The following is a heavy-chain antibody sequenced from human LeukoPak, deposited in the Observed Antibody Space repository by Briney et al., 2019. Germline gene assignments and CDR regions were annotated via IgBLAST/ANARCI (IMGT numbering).Heavy chain of an antibody. CDR3: AREEVGGSAAYNWYFDL. D-gene: IGHD2-2*01. V-gene: IGHV3-21*01. CDR1: GFTFSSYW. J-gene: IGHJ2*01. Sequence: GGSLRLSCAASGFTFSSYWMHWVRQAPGKGLEWVSSISSRSDYIYYADSVKGRFTISRDNANNSLYLQMNSLRAEDTAVYYCAREEVGGSAAYNWYFDLWGRGTLVTVSS. CDR2: ISSRSDYI.